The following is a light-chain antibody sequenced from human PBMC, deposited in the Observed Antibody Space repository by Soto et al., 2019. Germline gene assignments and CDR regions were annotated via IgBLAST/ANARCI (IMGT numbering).Light chain of an antibody. V-gene: IGLV1-44*01. J-gene: IGLJ3*02. CDR3: AAWADSLNGPV. CDR2: SND. CDR1: SSNIGSNT. Sequence: QSVLTQPPSASGTPGQRVTISCSGSSSNIGSNTGNWYQQLPGTAPKLLIYSNDQRPSGVPDRFAGSKSGTSASLAISGLQSEDEDDYYCAAWADSLNGPVFGGGTKLTVL.